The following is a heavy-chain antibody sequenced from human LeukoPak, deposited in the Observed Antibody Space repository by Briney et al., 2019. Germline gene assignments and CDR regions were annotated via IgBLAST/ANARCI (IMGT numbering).Heavy chain of an antibody. Sequence: GGSLRLSCAASGFTFSSYWMHWVRQAPGKGLVWVSRINSDGSSTSYADSVKGRFTISRDNARNTLYLQMNSLRAEDTAVYYCARRIVTYYYDSSGSLDAFDIWGQGTMVTVSS. V-gene: IGHV3-74*01. J-gene: IGHJ3*02. CDR1: GFTFSSYW. D-gene: IGHD3-22*01. CDR2: INSDGSST. CDR3: ARRIVTYYYDSSGSLDAFDI.